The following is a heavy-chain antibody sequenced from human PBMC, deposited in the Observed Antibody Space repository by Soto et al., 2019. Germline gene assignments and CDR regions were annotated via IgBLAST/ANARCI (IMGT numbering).Heavy chain of an antibody. CDR2: ISSSGSTI. Sequence: RRLSCAASGFTFSSYEMDWVRQAPGKGLEWVTYISSSGSTIYYADSVKGRFTISRDNAKNSLYLQMNSLRAEDTAVYYCARDPVPTHPGDYYDSSGYYQAFYGMDVWGQGTTVTVSS. V-gene: IGHV3-48*03. J-gene: IGHJ6*02. D-gene: IGHD3-22*01. CDR3: ARDPVPTHPGDYYDSSGYYQAFYGMDV. CDR1: GFTFSSYE.